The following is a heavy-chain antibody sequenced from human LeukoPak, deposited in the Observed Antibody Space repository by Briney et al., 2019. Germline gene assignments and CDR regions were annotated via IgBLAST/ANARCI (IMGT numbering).Heavy chain of an antibody. D-gene: IGHD3-9*01. Sequence: PGASLRLSCAASGFIFSNYAMSWVRQAPGKGLEWVSAITGSGGSTYYADSVKGRFTISRDNPKNTLYLQMNSLRAEDTAVYYCAKWGDYDVLTGYYVSDYWGQGTLVTVSS. CDR2: ITGSGGST. J-gene: IGHJ4*02. CDR1: GFIFSNYA. CDR3: AKWGDYDVLTGYYVSDY. V-gene: IGHV3-23*01.